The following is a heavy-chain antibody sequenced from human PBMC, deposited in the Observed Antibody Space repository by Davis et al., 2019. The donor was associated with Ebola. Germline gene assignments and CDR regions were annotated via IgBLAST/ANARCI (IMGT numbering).Heavy chain of an antibody. CDR2: ISAYNGNT. CDR3: ARNDYGDYYFDY. D-gene: IGHD4-17*01. CDR1: GGTFSSYA. J-gene: IGHJ4*02. Sequence: ASVKVSCKASGGTFSSYAISWVRQAPGQGLEWMGWISAYNGNTNYAQKLQGRVTMTTDTSTSTAYMELRSLRSDDTAVYYCARNDYGDYYFDYWGQGTLVTISS. V-gene: IGHV1-18*01.